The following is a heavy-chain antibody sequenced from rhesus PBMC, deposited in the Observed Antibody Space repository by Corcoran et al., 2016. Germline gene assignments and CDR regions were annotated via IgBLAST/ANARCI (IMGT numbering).Heavy chain of an antibody. Sequence: QVQLVQSGAEVKKPGASGKLSSKASGYTFTSSYINWVRQAPGQVLEWLGWINPGNGNADYAQKFQGRVTMTRDTSTSTAYMELSSLRSEDTAVYYCTREAFWGPGTPITISS. J-gene: IGHJ2*01. CDR3: TREAF. V-gene: IGHV1S9*01. CDR2: INPGNGNA. CDR1: GYTFTSSY.